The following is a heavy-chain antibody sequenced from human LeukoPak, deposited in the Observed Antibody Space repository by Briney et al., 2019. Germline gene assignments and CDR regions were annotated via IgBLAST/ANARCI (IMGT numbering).Heavy chain of an antibody. J-gene: IGHJ4*02. CDR1: GGTFSSYA. CDR2: ISAYNGNT. Sequence: ASVKVSCKASGGTFSSYAISWVRQAPGQGLEWMGWISAYNGNTNYAQKLQGRVTMTTDTSTSTAYMELRSLRSDDTAVYYCARVGHRYYDFWSGYRQYYFDYWGQGTLVTVSS. D-gene: IGHD3-3*01. CDR3: ARVGHRYYDFWSGYRQYYFDY. V-gene: IGHV1-18*01.